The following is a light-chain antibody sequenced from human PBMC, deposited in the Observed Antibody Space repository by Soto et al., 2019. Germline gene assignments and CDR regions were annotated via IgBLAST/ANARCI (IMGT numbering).Light chain of an antibody. CDR3: SSYTSSSTVV. CDR1: SSDVGGYNY. V-gene: IGLV2-14*03. CDR2: DVT. Sequence: QSALTQPASVSGSPGQSITISCTGTSSDVGGYNYVSWYQQHPGKAPKLMIYDVTNLPPGVSNRFSGSKSVNTASLTISGLQAEDEADYYCSSYTSSSTVVFGGGTKLTVL. J-gene: IGLJ3*02.